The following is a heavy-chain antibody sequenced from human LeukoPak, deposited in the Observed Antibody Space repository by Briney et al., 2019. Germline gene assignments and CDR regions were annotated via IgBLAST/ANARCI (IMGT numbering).Heavy chain of an antibody. J-gene: IGHJ1*01. CDR2: INPSGGST. CDR3: ARANYGDYDAEYFQH. Sequence: GASVKVSCKASGYTFTSYYMHWVRQAPGQGLEWMGIINPSGGSTSYAQKFQGRVTMTRDTSTNTVYMELSSLRSEDTAVYYCARANYGDYDAEYFQHWGQGTLVTVSS. CDR1: GYTFTSYY. D-gene: IGHD4-17*01. V-gene: IGHV1-46*01.